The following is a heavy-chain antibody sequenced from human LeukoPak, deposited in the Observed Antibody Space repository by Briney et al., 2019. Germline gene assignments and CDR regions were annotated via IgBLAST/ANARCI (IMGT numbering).Heavy chain of an antibody. Sequence: SETLSLTCTVSGGSISSGGYYWSWIRQHPGKGLEWIGYIYYSGSTYYNPSLKSRVTISVDTSKNQFSLKLSSVTAADTAVYYCAREGQQLVPDYWGQGTLVTVSS. D-gene: IGHD6-13*01. V-gene: IGHV4-31*03. CDR3: AREGQQLVPDY. CDR1: GGSISSGGYY. J-gene: IGHJ4*02. CDR2: IYYSGST.